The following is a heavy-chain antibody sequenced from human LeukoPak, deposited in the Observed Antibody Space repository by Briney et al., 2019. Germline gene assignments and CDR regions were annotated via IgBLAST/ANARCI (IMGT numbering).Heavy chain of an antibody. Sequence: SETLSLTCTVSGGSISSYYWRWIRQPPGKGLEWIGYIYYSGSTNYNPSLKSRVTVSVDTSKNQFSLKLSSVTAADTAVYYCARSRWLQLDYWGQGTLVTVSS. J-gene: IGHJ4*02. V-gene: IGHV4-59*08. D-gene: IGHD5-24*01. CDR1: GGSISSYY. CDR2: IYYSGST. CDR3: ARSRWLQLDY.